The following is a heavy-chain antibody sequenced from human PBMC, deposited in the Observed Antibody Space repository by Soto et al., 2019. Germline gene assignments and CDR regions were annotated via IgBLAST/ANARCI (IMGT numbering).Heavy chain of an antibody. V-gene: IGHV3-30*18. CDR2: ISYDGNNK. CDR1: GFTFRSYG. D-gene: IGHD1-1*01. J-gene: IGHJ4*02. Sequence: QVQLVESGGGVVQPGRSLRLSCAASGFTFRSYGMHWVRQAPGKGLEWVAVISYDGNNKYYADSVKGRLTISRDNSKNTVSLQMNSLRAEYTAIYFCAKERTRHFDYWGQGIPVTVSS. CDR3: AKERTRHFDY.